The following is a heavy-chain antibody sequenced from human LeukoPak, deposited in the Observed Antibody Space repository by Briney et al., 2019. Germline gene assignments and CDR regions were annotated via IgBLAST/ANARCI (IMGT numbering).Heavy chain of an antibody. CDR2: ISAYNGNT. V-gene: IGHV1-18*01. CDR3: ARDDRFGEYQLLAGRPFDV. Sequence: APLKLSCKASRRTFSSYAISCVRQAPGHGVEWRGWISAYNGNTNYAQKLQGRVTMTTDTSTSTAYMELRSLRSDDTAVYYCARDDRFGEYQLLAGRPFDVWGQGTMVTVSS. CDR1: RRTFSSYA. D-gene: IGHD2-2*01. J-gene: IGHJ3*01.